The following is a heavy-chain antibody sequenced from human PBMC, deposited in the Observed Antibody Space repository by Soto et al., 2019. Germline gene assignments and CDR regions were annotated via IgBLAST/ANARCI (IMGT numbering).Heavy chain of an antibody. CDR2: ISTYTGNT. J-gene: IGHJ6*02. V-gene: IGHV1-18*01. D-gene: IGHD3-10*01. Sequence: QVHLVQSGAEVKKPGASVKVSCKASGYTFTNYDINWVRQAPGQGLEWMGWISTYTGNTNYAQKLQGRVTMTTDTSTSTAYMELMSLRSDDTAVYYCARGYYYGSGRPPPGGMDVWGQGTTVTVSS. CDR1: GYTFTNYD. CDR3: ARGYYYGSGRPPPGGMDV.